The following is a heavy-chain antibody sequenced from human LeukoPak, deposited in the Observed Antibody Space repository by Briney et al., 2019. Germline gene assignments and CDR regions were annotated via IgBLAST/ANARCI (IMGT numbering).Heavy chain of an antibody. CDR2: INPNSGGT. CDR1: GYTSTGYY. V-gene: IGHV1-2*02. Sequence: ASVKVSCKASGYTSTGYYMHWVRQAPGQGLEWMGWINPNSGGTNYAQKFQGRVTMTRDTSISTAYMELSRLRPDDTAVYYCARDISPMSVDWPGYWGQGTLVTVSS. CDR3: ARDISPMSVDWPGY. D-gene: IGHD3-9*01. J-gene: IGHJ4*02.